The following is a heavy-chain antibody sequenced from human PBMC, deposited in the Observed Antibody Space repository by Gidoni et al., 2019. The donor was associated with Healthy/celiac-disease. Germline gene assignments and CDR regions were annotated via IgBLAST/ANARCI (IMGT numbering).Heavy chain of an antibody. V-gene: IGHV4-31*03. J-gene: IGHJ5*02. CDR2: IYYSGSV. D-gene: IGHD2-2*01. CDR1: GGSISSGGYY. CDR3: ARELVPAAMSGWFDP. Sequence: QVQLPESGPGLVKPSQTLSLTCTVSGGSISSGGYYWIWISQHPGKGLEWIGYIYYSGSVYYNPSLKSRVTISVDTSKNHFSLKLSSVTAADTAVYYCARELVPAAMSGWFDPWGQGTLVTVSS.